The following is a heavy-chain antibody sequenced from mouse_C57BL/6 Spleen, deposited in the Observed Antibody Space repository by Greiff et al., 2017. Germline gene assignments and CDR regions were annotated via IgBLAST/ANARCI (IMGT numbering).Heavy chain of an antibody. J-gene: IGHJ1*03. CDR3: ARHWSGYFDV. CDR1: GFTFSDYY. V-gene: IGHV5-12*01. CDR2: ISNGGGST. Sequence: EVQLVESGGGLVQPGGSLKLSCAASGFTFSDYYMYLVRQTPEKRLEWVAYISNGGGSTYYPDTVKGRFTISRDNAKNTLYLQMSHLKSEDTAMYYCARHWSGYFDVWGTGTTVTVSS.